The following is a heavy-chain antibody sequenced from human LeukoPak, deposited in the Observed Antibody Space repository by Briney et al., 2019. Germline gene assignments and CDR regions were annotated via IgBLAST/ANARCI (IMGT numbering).Heavy chain of an antibody. J-gene: IGHJ4*02. Sequence: AGGSLRLSCAASGFTFSSYAMSWVRQAPGKGLEWVSAISGSGGSTYYADSVKGRFTISRDNSKNTLYLQMNSLRAEDTAVYYCAKDLYSSSWYAFDYWGQGTLVTVSS. CDR1: GFTFSSYA. V-gene: IGHV3-23*01. CDR3: AKDLYSSSWYAFDY. D-gene: IGHD6-13*01. CDR2: ISGSGGST.